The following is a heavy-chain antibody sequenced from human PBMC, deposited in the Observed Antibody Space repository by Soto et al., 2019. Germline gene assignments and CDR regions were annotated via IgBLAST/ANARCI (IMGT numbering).Heavy chain of an antibody. CDR2: ISYDGSSK. D-gene: IGHD3-22*01. Sequence: PGGSLRLSCAASGFTFGSYGMHWVRQAPGKGLEWVTFISYDGSSKYYVDSVKGRFTISRDNSKNTLSLQMNSLRAEDTAVYYCANLAYDASCSTDHRVDYCGHGSRVTDSS. CDR3: ANLAYDASCSTDHRVDY. CDR1: GFTFGSYG. V-gene: IGHV3-30*18. J-gene: IGHJ4*01.